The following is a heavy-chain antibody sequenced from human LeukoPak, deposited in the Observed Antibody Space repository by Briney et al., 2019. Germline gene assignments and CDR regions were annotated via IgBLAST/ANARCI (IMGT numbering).Heavy chain of an antibody. V-gene: IGHV3-11*04. CDR2: ISSSSSTI. CDR3: ARVLHKRNYDSSDYYGS. Sequence: PGGSLRLSCAASGFTFSDYYMSWIRQAPGKGLEWISYISSSSSTIYYADSVKGRFTISRDNAKNSLYLQLNSLRVEDTAVYYCARVLHKRNYDSSDYYGSWGQGTLVTVSS. D-gene: IGHD3-22*01. CDR1: GFTFSDYY. J-gene: IGHJ5*02.